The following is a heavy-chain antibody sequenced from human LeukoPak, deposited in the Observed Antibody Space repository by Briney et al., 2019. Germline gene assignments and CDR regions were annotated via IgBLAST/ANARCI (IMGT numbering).Heavy chain of an antibody. V-gene: IGHV1-24*01. D-gene: IGHD3-22*01. CDR2: FDPEDGET. J-gene: IGHJ4*02. CDR3: ATYRKGHDSSGSDPYFDY. CDR1: GYTLTELS. Sequence: RRASVKVSCTVSGYTLTELSMHWVRQAPGKGLEWMGGFDPEDGETIYAQKFQGRVTMTEDTSTDTAYMELSSLRSEDTAVYYCATYRKGHDSSGSDPYFDYWGQGTLVTVSS.